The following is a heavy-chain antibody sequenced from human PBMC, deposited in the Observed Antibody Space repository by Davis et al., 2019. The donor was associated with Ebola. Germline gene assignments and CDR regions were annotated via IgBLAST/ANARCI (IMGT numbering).Heavy chain of an antibody. J-gene: IGHJ6*02. CDR3: ARGSLRGTAMVNNYYYGMDV. Sequence: AASVKVSCKASGYTFTSYDINWVRQATGQGLEWMGWMNPNSGNTGYAQKFQGRVTMTRNTSISTAYMELSSLRSEDTAVYYCARGSLRGTAMVNNYYYGMDVWGQGTTVTVSS. CDR2: MNPNSGNT. V-gene: IGHV1-8*01. CDR1: GYTFTSYD. D-gene: IGHD5-18*01.